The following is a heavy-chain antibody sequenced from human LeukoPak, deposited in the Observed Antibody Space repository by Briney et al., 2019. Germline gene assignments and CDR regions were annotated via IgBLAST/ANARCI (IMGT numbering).Heavy chain of an antibody. CDR3: ARVLLWFGDFSVKAFDI. Sequence: ETLSLTCNVSGGPINSNIYYWAWVRQPPGKGLEWIGSIYYSGSTYCNPSLKSRITISVDTFRSQVSLKMRSVTAADTAVYYCARVLLWFGDFSVKAFDIWGQGTMVTVSS. CDR1: GGPINSNIYY. CDR2: IYYSGST. D-gene: IGHD3-10*01. V-gene: IGHV4-39*01. J-gene: IGHJ3*02.